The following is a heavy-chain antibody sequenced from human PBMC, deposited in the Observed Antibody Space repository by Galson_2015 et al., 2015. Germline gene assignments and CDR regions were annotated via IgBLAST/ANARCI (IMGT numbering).Heavy chain of an antibody. CDR2: ISSSSSYT. D-gene: IGHD2-15*01. V-gene: IGHV3-21*05. CDR1: GFTFSSYG. J-gene: IGHJ5*02. CDR3: ARDKGYCSGGSCYSPLTRPSQGVWFDP. Sequence: SLRLSCAASGFTFSSYGMHWIRQAPGKGLEWVSYISSSSSYTNYADSVKGRFTISRDNAKNSLYLQMNSLRAEDTAVYYCARDKGYCSGGSCYSPLTRPSQGVWFDPWGQGTLVTVSS.